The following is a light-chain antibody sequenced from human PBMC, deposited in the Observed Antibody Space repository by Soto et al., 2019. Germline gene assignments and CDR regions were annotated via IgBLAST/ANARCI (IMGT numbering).Light chain of an antibody. CDR3: MQALQTPWT. Sequence: DIVMTQSPLSLPVTPGEPASISCRSSQSLLHSNGYNYLVWYLQKPGQSPQLLIYLGSNRASGVPDRFSGSGSGTDFTLKISRVEAEDVGVYYCMQALQTPWTFGQGTKVEI. CDR1: QSLLHSNGYNY. J-gene: IGKJ1*01. CDR2: LGS. V-gene: IGKV2-28*01.